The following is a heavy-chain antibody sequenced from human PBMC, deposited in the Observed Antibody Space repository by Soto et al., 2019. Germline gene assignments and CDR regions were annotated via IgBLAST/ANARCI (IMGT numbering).Heavy chain of an antibody. Sequence: GGSLRLSCAASGFTFSSYSMSWVRQAPGKGLEWVSGFRTSGDGGTTYYADSVKGRFTISRDNSKNMLFLQMNSLRAEDTAIYYCAKKVNSGPGSQYFDYWGQGTLVTAPQ. V-gene: IGHV3-23*01. CDR2: FRTSGDGGTT. CDR3: AKKVNSGPGSQYFDY. D-gene: IGHD3-10*01. CDR1: GFTFSSYS. J-gene: IGHJ4*02.